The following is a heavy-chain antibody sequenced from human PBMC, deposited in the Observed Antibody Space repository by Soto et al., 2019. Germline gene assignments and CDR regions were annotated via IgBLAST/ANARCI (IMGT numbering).Heavy chain of an antibody. J-gene: IGHJ6*02. CDR2: INPNSGGT. Sequence: ASVKVSCKASGYTFTGYYMHWVRQAPGQGLEWMGWINPNSGGTNYAQEFQGRVTMTRDTSISTAYMELSRLRSDDSAVYYCARGSGDYYYYAMDVWGQGTTVTVSS. CDR3: ARGSGDYYYYAMDV. D-gene: IGHD3-10*01. V-gene: IGHV1-2*02. CDR1: GYTFTGYY.